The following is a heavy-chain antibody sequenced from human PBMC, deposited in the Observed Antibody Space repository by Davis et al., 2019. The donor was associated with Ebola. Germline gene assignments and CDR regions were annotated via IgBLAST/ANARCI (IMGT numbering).Heavy chain of an antibody. D-gene: IGHD1-1*01. V-gene: IGHV5-51*01. CDR3: ASPTGTTGAVGAFDI. CDR1: GYSFTSFW. Sequence: GESLKISCKASGYSFTSFWIGWVRQPPGQGLEWMGAILPGDSDTRYSPSFQGQVTISADKSITTAYLHWNSLKASDTAMYYCASPTGTTGAVGAFDIWGQGTMVTVSS. J-gene: IGHJ3*02. CDR2: ILPGDSDT.